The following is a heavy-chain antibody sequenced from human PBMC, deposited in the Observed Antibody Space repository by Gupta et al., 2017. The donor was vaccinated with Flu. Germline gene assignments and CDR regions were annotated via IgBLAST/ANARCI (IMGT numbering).Heavy chain of an antibody. CDR1: GGSISSSSYY. CDR2: IYYSGST. V-gene: IGHV4-39*01. J-gene: IGHJ4*02. CDR3: ARHQYCSSTSCYTGVYYFDY. Sequence: QLQLQESGPGLVKPSETLSLTCTVSGGSISSSSYYWGWIRQPPGKGLEWSGSIYYSGSTYYNPSLKSRVTISVDTSKNQFSLKLSSVTAADTAVYYCARHQYCSSTSCYTGVYYFDYWGQGTLVTVSS. D-gene: IGHD2-2*02.